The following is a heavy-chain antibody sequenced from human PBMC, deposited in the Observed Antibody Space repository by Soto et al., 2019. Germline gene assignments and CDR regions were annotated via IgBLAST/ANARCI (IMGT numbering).Heavy chain of an antibody. CDR2: IKTTSEGGTT. CDR1: ELTLSDVW. J-gene: IGHJ4*02. D-gene: IGHD6-19*01. CDR3: FDIAVSHTRDY. Sequence: EVQLVESGGGLVKPGEALRLSCAASELTLSDVWMNWVRQAPGKGLEWHGRIKTTSEGGTTDYAAPVKGRFTISRDDSKNMVYLQMSSLKTEDTGVYFCFDIAVSHTRDYWGQGTLVIVSS. V-gene: IGHV3-15*01.